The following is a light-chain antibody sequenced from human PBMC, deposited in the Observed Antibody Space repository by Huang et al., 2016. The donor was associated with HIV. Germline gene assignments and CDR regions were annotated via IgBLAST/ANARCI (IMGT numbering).Light chain of an antibody. CDR1: QYVSSN. V-gene: IGKV3-15*01. Sequence: ERVMTQSPDTLSASPGERATLYCRASQYVSSNLAWYQQKPGQAPRLLVYGASTRVIDIPARFSGSGSGTEFTLTISSLQSEDSAVYYCQQYNNWPRTFGQGTKLEIK. CDR3: QQYNNWPRT. J-gene: IGKJ2*01. CDR2: GAS.